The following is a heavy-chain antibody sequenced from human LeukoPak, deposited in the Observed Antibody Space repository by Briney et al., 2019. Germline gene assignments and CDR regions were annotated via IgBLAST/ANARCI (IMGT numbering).Heavy chain of an antibody. V-gene: IGHV3-23*01. Sequence: PGGSLRLSCAASGFTFSSYAMSWVRQPPGKGLEWVSAISGSGGSEYYADSVKGRFTISRDNSKNRLYLQMNSLRAEDTAVYYCAKDLSQWLEYYFDYWGQGILVTVSS. CDR2: ISGSGGSE. CDR3: AKDLSQWLEYYFDY. D-gene: IGHD6-19*01. J-gene: IGHJ4*02. CDR1: GFTFSSYA.